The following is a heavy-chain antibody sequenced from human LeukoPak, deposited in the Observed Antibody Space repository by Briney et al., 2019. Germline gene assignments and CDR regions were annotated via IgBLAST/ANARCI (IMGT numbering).Heavy chain of an antibody. V-gene: IGHV3-30-3*01. J-gene: IGHJ4*02. Sequence: GGSLRLSCAASGFTFNNYAMRWVRQAPGKGLEWVAVISFDGNNKYYADSVKGRFTISRDHSQNTLYLQMNSLRSEDTAVYYCARAGGGKYFDYWGQGTLVTVSS. CDR2: ISFDGNNK. D-gene: IGHD2-15*01. CDR3: ARAGGGKYFDY. CDR1: GFTFNNYA.